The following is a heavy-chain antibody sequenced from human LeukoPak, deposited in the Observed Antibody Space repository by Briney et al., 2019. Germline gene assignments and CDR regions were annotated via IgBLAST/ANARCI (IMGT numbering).Heavy chain of an antibody. J-gene: IGHJ5*02. D-gene: IGHD3-9*01. CDR3: ARDGLRYFEGFDP. V-gene: IGHV4-61*02. CDR1: GGSISSGSYY. CDR2: IYTSGST. Sequence: SETLSFTCTVSGGSISSGSYYWSWIRQPAGKGLEWIGRIYTSGSTNYNPSLKSRVTISVDTSKNQFSLKLSSVTAADTAVYYCARDGLRYFEGFDPWGQGTLVTVSS.